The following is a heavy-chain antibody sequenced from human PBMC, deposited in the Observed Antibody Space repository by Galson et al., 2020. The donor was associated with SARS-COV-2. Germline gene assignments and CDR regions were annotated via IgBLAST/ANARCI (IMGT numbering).Heavy chain of an antibody. CDR1: GFTFSNYA. CDR2: LNHIGDST. J-gene: IGHJ1*01. D-gene: IGHD6-19*01. CDR3: AKEGGTGWATDYFQH. V-gene: IGHV3-23*01. Sequence: GESLKISCAASGFTFSNYAMGWVRQAPGKGLEWVSLLNHIGDSTYYADSVKGRFTISRDNSKNTLYLQMNSLRDDDTAVYFCAKEGGTGWATDYFQHWGQGTLVTVSS.